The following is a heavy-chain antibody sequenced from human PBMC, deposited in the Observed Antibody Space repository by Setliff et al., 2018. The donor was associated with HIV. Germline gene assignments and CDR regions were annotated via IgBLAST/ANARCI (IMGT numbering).Heavy chain of an antibody. CDR3: AGGEVRSRYVSSRAPFYHYYYYMDV. CDR1: GGSFSDYY. J-gene: IGHJ6*03. CDR2: INYSGST. V-gene: IGHV4-34*01. Sequence: PSETLSLTCVVYGGSFSDYYWTWIRQPPEKGLEWIGKINYSGSTDYNSSLRRRVTISVDTSKNQISLKLTSVTAADKEVYYCAGGEVRSRYVSSRAPFYHYYYYMDVWGKG. D-gene: IGHD6-13*01.